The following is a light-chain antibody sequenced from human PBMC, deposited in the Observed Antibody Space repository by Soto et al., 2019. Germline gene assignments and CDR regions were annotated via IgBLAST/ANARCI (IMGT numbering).Light chain of an antibody. J-gene: IGKJ1*01. CDR3: QQRYNWPQT. Sequence: EVVLTQSPATLSLSPGERANLSCRTSQSVSRTLAWYQQKSGQAPRLLIYDASNRATGIPTRFRGSGSGTDFTLTISSLEPEDFAVYYCQQRYNWPQTFGQGTKVEIK. CDR2: DAS. V-gene: IGKV3-11*01. CDR1: QSVSRT.